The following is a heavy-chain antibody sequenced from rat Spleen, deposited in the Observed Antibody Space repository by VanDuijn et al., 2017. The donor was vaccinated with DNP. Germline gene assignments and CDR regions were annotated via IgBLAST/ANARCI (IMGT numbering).Heavy chain of an antibody. CDR1: GFSLTDYS. CDR3: TSYYSGDFHY. V-gene: IGHV2S63*01. D-gene: IGHD1-1*01. CDR2: MWSGGST. J-gene: IGHJ2*01. Sequence: VQLKESGPGLVQPSQTLSLTCTVSGFSLTDYSVHWVRQPPGKGLEWMGLMWSGGSTAYNSALKSRLSISRDTSKSQGFLKMNSLQTEATSIYYCTSYYSGDFHYWGQGVMVTVSS.